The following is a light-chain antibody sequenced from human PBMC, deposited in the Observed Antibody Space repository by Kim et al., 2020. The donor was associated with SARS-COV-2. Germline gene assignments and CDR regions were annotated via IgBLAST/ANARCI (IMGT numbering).Light chain of an antibody. V-gene: IGKV1-12*01. Sequence: DIQMTQSPASVSASLGGRVSLTCRASQDISRWVAWYQQKPGKAPQLLIYAASSLHDGVPSRFSGSGSGTHFTLTISSLQPEDFATYYCQQTKSSPPTFGGGTKVEI. CDR2: AAS. CDR3: QQTKSSPPT. CDR1: QDISRW. J-gene: IGKJ4*01.